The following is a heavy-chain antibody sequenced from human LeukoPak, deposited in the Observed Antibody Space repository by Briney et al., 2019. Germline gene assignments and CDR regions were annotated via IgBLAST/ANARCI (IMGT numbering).Heavy chain of an antibody. CDR3: AAETGDRLRVDY. D-gene: IGHD7-27*01. J-gene: IGHJ4*02. CDR1: GFTFTSSA. CDR2: IVVGSGNT. Sequence: ASVKVSCKASGFTFTSSAMQWVRQARGQRLEWIGWIVVGSGNTNYAQKFQERVTITRDMSTSTAYMELSSLSSEDTAVYYCAAETGDRLRVDYWGQGTLVTVSS. V-gene: IGHV1-58*02.